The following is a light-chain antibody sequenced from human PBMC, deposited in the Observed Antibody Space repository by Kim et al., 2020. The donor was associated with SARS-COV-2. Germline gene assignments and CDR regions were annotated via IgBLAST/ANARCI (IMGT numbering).Light chain of an antibody. Sequence: QSITISCTGTSRDIGAFDYVSWYQQHPGKVPKLLIYDVTKRPSGVSTHFSGSKSGNTASLTISGLQAEDEAYYYCSSYTSTSTLVVFGGGTQLTVL. CDR1: SRDIGAFDY. CDR3: SSYTSTSTLVV. J-gene: IGLJ2*01. V-gene: IGLV2-14*03. CDR2: DVT.